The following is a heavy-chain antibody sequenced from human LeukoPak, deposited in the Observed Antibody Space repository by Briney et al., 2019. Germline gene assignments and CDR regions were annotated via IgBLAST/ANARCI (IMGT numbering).Heavy chain of an antibody. Sequence: PGGSLRLSCAASGFTLSSYGMHWVRQAPGKGLEGVAIISHDGNNKYYADSVKGRFTTSRDNSKNTLYLQMNSLRAEDTAVYYCAKEYLSGFDPWGQGTLVTVSS. CDR1: GFTLSSYG. CDR2: ISHDGNNK. D-gene: IGHD1-14*01. CDR3: AKEYLSGFDP. V-gene: IGHV3-30*18. J-gene: IGHJ5*02.